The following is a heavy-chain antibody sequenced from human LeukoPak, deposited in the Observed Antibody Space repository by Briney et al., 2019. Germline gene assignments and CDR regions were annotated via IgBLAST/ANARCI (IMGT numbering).Heavy chain of an antibody. D-gene: IGHD2-2*01. CDR2: ISDGESP. Sequence: SETLSLTCSVSGGSISYYYWSWIRQFPGKGLEWIGYISDGESPDYNPSLQSRVTIYVDSSKNQSFLNLTSVTAADTAVYYCAQDRFSFVHWGQGTLVTVSS. CDR1: GGSISYYY. V-gene: IGHV4-59*01. CDR3: AQDRFSFVH. J-gene: IGHJ1*01.